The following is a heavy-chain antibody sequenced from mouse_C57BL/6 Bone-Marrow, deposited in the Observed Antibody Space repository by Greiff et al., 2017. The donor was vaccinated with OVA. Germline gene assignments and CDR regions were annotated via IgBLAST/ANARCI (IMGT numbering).Heavy chain of an antibody. CDR3: TTYRY. CDR2: IDPENGDT. CDR1: GFNIKDDY. V-gene: IGHV14-4*01. Sequence: EVQLQESGAELVRPGASVKSSCTASGFNIKDDYMHWVKERPEQGLEWIGWIDPENGDTEYASKFQGKATITADTSSKTVYLHLSSLTSEDTAVYYCTTYRYWGQGTTLTVSS. J-gene: IGHJ2*01.